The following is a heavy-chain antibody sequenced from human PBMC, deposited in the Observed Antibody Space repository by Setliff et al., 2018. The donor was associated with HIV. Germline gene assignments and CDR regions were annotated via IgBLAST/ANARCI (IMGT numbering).Heavy chain of an antibody. CDR1: GFIFDRYG. J-gene: IGHJ4*01. CDR2: MEQDGSEK. D-gene: IGHD2-15*01. CDR3: AKDGISGGSYPPYYFDY. Sequence: PGGSLRLSCAASGFIFDRYGMHWVRQVPGRGLEWVANMEQDGSEKYYVDSVKGRFTISRDNAKNTLYLQMNRLRVDDTAVYYCAKDGISGGSYPPYYFDYWGHGTLVTVSS. V-gene: IGHV3-7*03.